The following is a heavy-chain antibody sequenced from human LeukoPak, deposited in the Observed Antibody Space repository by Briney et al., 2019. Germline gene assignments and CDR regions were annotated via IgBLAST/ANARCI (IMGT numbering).Heavy chain of an antibody. J-gene: IGHJ4*02. D-gene: IGHD4-17*01. CDR3: ARIHDYGDYAFDR. Sequence: SETLSLTCTGSGGSICPYYWSWIRQPPGKGLEYIGYISYTGSTNSNPALKSRLTISVDTSRNQFSLKLRSVTAADTALYYCARIHDYGDYAFDRWGQGTLVTVSS. V-gene: IGHV4-59*08. CDR1: GGSICPYY. CDR2: ISYTGST.